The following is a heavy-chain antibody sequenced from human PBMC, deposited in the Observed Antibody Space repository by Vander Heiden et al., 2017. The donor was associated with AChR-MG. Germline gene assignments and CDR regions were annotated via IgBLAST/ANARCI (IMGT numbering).Heavy chain of an antibody. J-gene: IGHJ4*02. CDR3: ARGGNYYGSGSYYVSDY. CDR1: GGSFSGYY. CDR2: INHSGST. Sequence: LTCAVYGGSFSGYYWSWIRQPPGKGLEWIGEINHSGSTNYNPSLKSRVTISVDTSKNQFSLKLSSVTAADTAVYYCARGGNYYGSGSYYVSDYWGQGTLVTVSS. D-gene: IGHD3-10*01. V-gene: IGHV4-34*01.